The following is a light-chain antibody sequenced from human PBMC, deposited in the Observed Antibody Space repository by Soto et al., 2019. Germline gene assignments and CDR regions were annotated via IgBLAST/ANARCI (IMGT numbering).Light chain of an antibody. CDR3: MQALQTPSS. CDR1: QSLFHSNGYNY. V-gene: IGKV2-28*01. Sequence: DIVMTQSPLSLPVTPGEPASISCRSSQSLFHSNGYNYLDWYLQKPGQSPQLLIYLGSNRASGVPDRFSGSGSGTDFTLKISRVEAEDVGVYYCMQALQTPSSFGPGTEVDIK. J-gene: IGKJ3*01. CDR2: LGS.